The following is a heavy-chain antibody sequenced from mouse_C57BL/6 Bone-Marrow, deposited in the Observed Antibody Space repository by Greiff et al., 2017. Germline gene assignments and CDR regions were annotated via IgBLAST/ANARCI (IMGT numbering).Heavy chain of an antibody. CDR3: ASGRWLLWFAY. Sequence: VQLQQSGPELVKPGASVKISCKASGYSFTSYYIHWVKQRPGQGLEWIGWIYPGSGNTKYNEKFKGKATLTADTSSSTAYMQLISLTSEDAAVYYCASGRWLLWFAYWGQGTLVTVSA. J-gene: IGHJ3*01. CDR2: IYPGSGNT. V-gene: IGHV1-66*01. D-gene: IGHD2-3*01. CDR1: GYSFTSYY.